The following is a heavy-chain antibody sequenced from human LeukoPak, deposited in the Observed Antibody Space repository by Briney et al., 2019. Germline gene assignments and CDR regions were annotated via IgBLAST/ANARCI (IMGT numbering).Heavy chain of an antibody. V-gene: IGHV3-23*01. D-gene: IGHD6-19*01. CDR2: ISGSGGST. CDR3: AKARRYSSAYYFDY. J-gene: IGHJ4*02. CDR1: GFTFSSYA. Sequence: TGGSLRLSCAASGFTFSSYAMSWVRQAPGKGLEWVSAISGSGGSTYYADSVKGRFTISRDNSKNTLYLQMNSLRAEDTAVYYCAKARRYSSAYYFDYWGQGTLVTVSS.